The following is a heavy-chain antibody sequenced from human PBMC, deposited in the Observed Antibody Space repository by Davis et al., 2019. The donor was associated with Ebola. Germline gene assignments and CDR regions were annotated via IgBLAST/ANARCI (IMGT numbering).Heavy chain of an antibody. V-gene: IGHV3-23*01. CDR2: ISGSGGST. CDR3: AKDRGGIAAVTAWFDP. CDR1: GFTFNTYA. Sequence: GEPLKISCAASGFTFNTYAMTWVRQAPGKGLEWVSAISGSGGSTYYADSVKGRFTISRDNSKNTLYLQMNSLRAEDTAVYYCAKDRGGIAAVTAWFDPWGQGTLVTVSS. D-gene: IGHD6-13*01. J-gene: IGHJ5*02.